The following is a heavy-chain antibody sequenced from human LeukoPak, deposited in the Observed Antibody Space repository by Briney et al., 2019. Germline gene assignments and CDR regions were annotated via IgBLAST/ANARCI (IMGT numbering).Heavy chain of an antibody. CDR1: GGSISSSSYY. Sequence: SETLSLTCTVSGGSISSSSYYWGWIRQPPGKGLEWIGSIYYSGSTNYNPSLKSRVTISVDTSKNQFSLKLSSVTAADTAVYYCARVTCRDGYNSNTHNRKEDLFDYWGQGTLVTVSS. J-gene: IGHJ4*02. D-gene: IGHD5-24*01. CDR2: IYYSGST. CDR3: ARVTCRDGYNSNTHNRKEDLFDY. V-gene: IGHV4-39*07.